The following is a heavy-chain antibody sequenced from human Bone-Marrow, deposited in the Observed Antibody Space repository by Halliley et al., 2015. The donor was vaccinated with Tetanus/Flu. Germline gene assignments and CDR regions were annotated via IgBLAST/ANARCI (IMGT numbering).Heavy chain of an antibody. CDR1: GGISGFNW. D-gene: IGHD6-19*01. Sequence: TLSLTCIVSGGISGFNWYSWVRQPPGKGLEWIGEIYQSGRTNYNPSLKSRLTMSVDKSKNELSLNLKSVTAADTAVYYCARGRAGSSGWLDSWGQGTLVAVSS. CDR2: IYQSGRT. CDR3: ARGRAGSSGWLDS. J-gene: IGHJ4*02. V-gene: IGHV4-4*02.